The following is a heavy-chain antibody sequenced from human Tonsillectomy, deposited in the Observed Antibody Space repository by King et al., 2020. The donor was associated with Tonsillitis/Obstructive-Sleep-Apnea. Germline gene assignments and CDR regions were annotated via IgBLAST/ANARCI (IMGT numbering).Heavy chain of an antibody. CDR3: AGGQSRYCSSTNYDYYIYYYMDV. Sequence: VQLQQWGAGLLKPSETLSLTCAVYGGSFSTSYWTWIRQPPGKGLEWIGEISHTGSTNYNPSLKSRATLSRDTSMNQVSLRLTSVTAADTAVYYCAGGQSRYCSSTNYDYYIYYYMDVWGKGTTVTVSS. D-gene: IGHD2-2*01. J-gene: IGHJ6*03. CDR2: ISHTGST. CDR1: GGSFSTSY. V-gene: IGHV4-34*01.